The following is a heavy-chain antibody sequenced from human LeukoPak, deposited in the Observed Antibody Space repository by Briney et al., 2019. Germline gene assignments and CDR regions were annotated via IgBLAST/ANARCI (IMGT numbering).Heavy chain of an antibody. V-gene: IGHV1-2*02. CDR1: GYTFTGYY. D-gene: IGHD3-22*01. Sequence: ASVKVSCKASGYTFTGYYMHWVRQAPGQGLEWMGWINPNSGGTNYAQKFQGRVTMTRDTSISTAYMELSRLRSDDTAVYYCARSPEPIVVVITRGWYFDLWGRGTLVTVSS. J-gene: IGHJ2*01. CDR2: INPNSGGT. CDR3: ARSPEPIVVVITRGWYFDL.